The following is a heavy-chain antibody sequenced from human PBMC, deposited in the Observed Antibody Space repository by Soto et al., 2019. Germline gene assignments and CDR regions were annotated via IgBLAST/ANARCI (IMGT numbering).Heavy chain of an antibody. Sequence: PSETLSLTCTVSGGSISSGDYYWSWIRQPPGKGLEWIGYIYYSGSTYYNPSLKSRVTISVDTSKNQFSLKLSSVTAADTAVYYCARVPNPFRLKIGYEDAYDFWGQGTMVTVSS. J-gene: IGHJ3*01. CDR2: IYYSGST. V-gene: IGHV4-30-4*01. CDR1: GGSISSGDYY. D-gene: IGHD5-12*01. CDR3: ARVPNPFRLKIGYEDAYDF.